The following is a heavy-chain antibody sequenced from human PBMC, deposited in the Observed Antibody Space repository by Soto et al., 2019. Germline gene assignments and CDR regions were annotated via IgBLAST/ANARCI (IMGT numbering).Heavy chain of an antibody. CDR2: ISAYNGNT. Sequence: ASVKVSCKASGYTFTSYGISWVRQAPGQGLEWMGWISAYNGNTNYAQKIQGRVTMTTDTSTRTAYMELRGLRSDDTAQYYGLTSLRRIDLESLQQLVRSFQNPWWFDPWGQGTLVTVSS. CDR1: GYTFTSYG. CDR3: LTSLRRIDLESLQQLVRSFQNPWWFDP. D-gene: IGHD6-13*01. J-gene: IGHJ5*02. V-gene: IGHV1-18*01.